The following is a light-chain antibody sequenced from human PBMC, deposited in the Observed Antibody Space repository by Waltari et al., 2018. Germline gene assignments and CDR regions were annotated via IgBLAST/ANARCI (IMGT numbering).Light chain of an antibody. CDR3: SSYTRSSALV. V-gene: IGLV2-14*03. Sequence: QSALTQPASVSGSPGQSIPLSCTGTSSDVGGYTYVSWYQRDQGKAPKLLIYNVTVRPSGVSNRFSGSKSGNTASLIISGLQTEDEADYFCSSYTRSSALVFGGGTKLTVL. CDR1: SSDVGGYTY. J-gene: IGLJ2*01. CDR2: NVT.